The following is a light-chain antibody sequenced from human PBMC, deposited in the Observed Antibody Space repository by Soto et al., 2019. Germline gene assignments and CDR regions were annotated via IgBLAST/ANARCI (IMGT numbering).Light chain of an antibody. Sequence: DIVLTQSPGTLSLSPGERATLSCRASQSVSSTYLAWYQQKPGQAPRLLIYGASSRATGIPAGFSGSGSGTDFTLTISRLEPEDFAVYYCQHYGSLVLTFGGGTKVEIK. CDR1: QSVSSTY. CDR2: GAS. V-gene: IGKV3-20*01. J-gene: IGKJ4*01. CDR3: QHYGSLVLT.